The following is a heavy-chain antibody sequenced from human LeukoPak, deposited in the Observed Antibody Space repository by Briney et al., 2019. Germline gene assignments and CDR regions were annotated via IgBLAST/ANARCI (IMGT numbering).Heavy chain of an antibody. J-gene: IGHJ4*02. D-gene: IGHD1-26*01. Sequence: PGGSLRLSCVVSGFTFSSYAMSWVRQAPGKGLEWVSTISGSSTYYADSVKGRFTISRDNSKNTLYLQMNSLRADDTAVYYCAKAGAKTRKYFDYWGQGTLVTVPS. CDR2: ISGSST. CDR3: AKAGAKTRKYFDY. V-gene: IGHV3-23*01. CDR1: GFTFSSYA.